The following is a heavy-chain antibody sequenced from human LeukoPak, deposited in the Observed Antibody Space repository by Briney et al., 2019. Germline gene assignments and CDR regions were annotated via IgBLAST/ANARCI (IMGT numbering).Heavy chain of an antibody. CDR2: ISAYNGNT. Sequence: VASVKVPCKASGGTFSSYAISWVRQAPGQGLEWMGWISAYNGNTNYAQKLQGRVTMTTDTSTSTAYMELRSLRSDDTAVYYCARLLSSSWGIDYWGQGTLVTVSS. CDR1: GGTFSSYA. CDR3: ARLLSSSWGIDY. D-gene: IGHD6-13*01. J-gene: IGHJ4*02. V-gene: IGHV1-18*01.